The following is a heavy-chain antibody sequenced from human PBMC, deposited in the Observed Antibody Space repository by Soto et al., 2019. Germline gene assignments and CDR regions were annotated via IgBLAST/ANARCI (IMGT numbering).Heavy chain of an antibody. CDR1: GFTFSSYA. J-gene: IGHJ4*02. CDR2: ISGSGGST. Sequence: GGSLRLSCAASGFTFSSYAMSWVRQAPGKGLEWVSAISGSGGSTYYADSVKGRFTISRDNSKNTLYLQMNSLRAEDTAVYYCAKDSPDIVVVVAATPIVYWGQGTLVTVSS. CDR3: AKDSPDIVVVVAATPIVY. V-gene: IGHV3-23*01. D-gene: IGHD2-15*01.